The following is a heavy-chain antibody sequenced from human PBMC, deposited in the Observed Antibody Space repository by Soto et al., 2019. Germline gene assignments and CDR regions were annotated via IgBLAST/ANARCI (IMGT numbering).Heavy chain of an antibody. J-gene: IGHJ4*02. V-gene: IGHV1-18*01. CDR1: GYTFTSYG. Sequence: QVQLVQSGAEVKKPGASVKVSCKASGYTFTSYGISWVRQAPGQGLEWMGWISAYNGNTNYAQKLQGRVTMTTDTSTSTAYMELRSVRSDDTAVYHSASSLLVRYRLEGESDWGQGTLVTVSS. D-gene: IGHD3-16*01. CDR2: ISAYNGNT. CDR3: ASSLLVRYRLEGESD.